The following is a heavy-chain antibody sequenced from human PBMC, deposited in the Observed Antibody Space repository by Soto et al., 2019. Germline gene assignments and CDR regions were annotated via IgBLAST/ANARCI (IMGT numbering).Heavy chain of an antibody. J-gene: IGHJ4*02. Sequence: QVQLQQWGAGLLKPSEILSLTCAVYGGSFSGYYWSWIRQPPGKGLEWIGEINHSGSTIYNPSLESRVTISVDTSKNQFSLKLSSVTAADTAVYYCARVQWFGMDGRYWGQGTLVTVSS. D-gene: IGHD3-10*01. CDR1: GGSFSGYY. CDR3: ARVQWFGMDGRY. CDR2: INHSGST. V-gene: IGHV4-34*02.